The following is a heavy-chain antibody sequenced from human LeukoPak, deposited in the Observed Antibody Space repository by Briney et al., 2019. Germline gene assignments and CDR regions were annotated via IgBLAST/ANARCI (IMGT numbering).Heavy chain of an antibody. CDR1: GFTFSSYG. J-gene: IGHJ4*02. V-gene: IGHV3-30*02. Sequence: GGSLRLSCAASGFTFSSYGMHWVRQAPGKGLEWVTFIRYDGSNKYYADSVKGRITISRDNSKNTLYLQMNSLRTEDTALYYRARDNRGVAATGRFDYWGQGTLVTVSS. CDR3: ARDNRGVAATGRFDY. D-gene: IGHD1-26*01. CDR2: IRYDGSNK.